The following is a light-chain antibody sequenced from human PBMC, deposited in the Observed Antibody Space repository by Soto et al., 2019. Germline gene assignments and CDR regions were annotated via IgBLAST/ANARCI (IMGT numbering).Light chain of an antibody. CDR2: GAS. CDR3: RQYGRSLASA. J-gene: IGKJ4*01. CDR1: QSVSSNL. Sequence: EIVLTHSPGTLSLSPGEGATLSARAGQSVSSNLLAWYQEKPGQAPRLLIYGASSRATGIPDRFSGSGSGTDFTLTISRLEPEDFAVYYCRQYGRSLASAIGGGTKVDI. V-gene: IGKV3-20*01.